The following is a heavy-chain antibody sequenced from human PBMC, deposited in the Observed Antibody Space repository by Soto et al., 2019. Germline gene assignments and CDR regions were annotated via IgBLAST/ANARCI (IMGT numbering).Heavy chain of an antibody. D-gene: IGHD3-3*01. Sequence: SVKVSCKASGGTFSSYAISWVRQAPGQGLEWMGGIIPIFGTANYAQKFQGRVTITADKSTSTAYMELSSLRSEDTAVYYCARRDFWSGEYYYYYGMDVWGQGTTVTVSS. CDR2: IIPIFGTA. J-gene: IGHJ6*02. V-gene: IGHV1-69*06. CDR1: GGTFSSYA. CDR3: ARRDFWSGEYYYYYGMDV.